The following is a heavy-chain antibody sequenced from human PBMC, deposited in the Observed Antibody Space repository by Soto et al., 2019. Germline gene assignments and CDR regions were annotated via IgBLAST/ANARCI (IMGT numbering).Heavy chain of an antibody. V-gene: IGHV4-59*01. CDR3: ARARYESSGYYYFDY. CDR1: GGSISSYY. Sequence: SETLSLTCTVSGGSISSYYWSWIRQPPGKGLEWIAYIYYSGSTNYNPSLKSRVTISVDTSKNQFSLKLKSVTAADTAVYYCARARYESSGYYYFDYWGQGTLVTVSS. J-gene: IGHJ4*02. D-gene: IGHD3-22*01. CDR2: IYYSGST.